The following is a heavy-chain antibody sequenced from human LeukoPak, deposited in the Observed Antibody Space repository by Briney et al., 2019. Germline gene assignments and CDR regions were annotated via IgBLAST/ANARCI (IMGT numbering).Heavy chain of an antibody. D-gene: IGHD3-22*01. CDR3: ARVASFWYYDSSGYYYDY. J-gene: IGHJ4*02. CDR2: IYHSGST. V-gene: IGHV4-38-2*02. CDR1: GYSISSGYY. Sequence: SETLSLTCTVSGYSISSGYYWGWIRQPPGKGLEWIGSIYHSGSTYYNPSLKSRVTISVDTSKNQFSLKLSSVTAADTAVYYCARVASFWYYDSSGYYYDYWGQGTPVTVSS.